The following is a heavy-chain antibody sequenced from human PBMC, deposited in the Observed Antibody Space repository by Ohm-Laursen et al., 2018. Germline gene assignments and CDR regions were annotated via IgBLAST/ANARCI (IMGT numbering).Heavy chain of an antibody. CDR1: GGSFRGYY. V-gene: IGHV4-34*01. J-gene: IGHJ6*02. D-gene: IGHD6-6*01. Sequence: ETLSLTCAVYGGSFRGYYWSWIRQPPGKGLEWIGEINHSGSTNYNPSLKSRVTISVDTSKNQFSLKLSSVTAADTAVYYCARCGRIAARQRGYYGMDVWGQGTTVTVSS. CDR2: INHSGST. CDR3: ARCGRIAARQRGYYGMDV.